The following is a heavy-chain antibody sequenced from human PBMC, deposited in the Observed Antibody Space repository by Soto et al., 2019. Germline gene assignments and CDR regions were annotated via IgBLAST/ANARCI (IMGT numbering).Heavy chain of an antibody. Sequence: SETLSLTCAVYGGSFSGYYWSWIRQPPGKGLEWIGEINHSGSTNYNPSLKSRVTISVDTSENQFSLKLGSVTAADTAVYYCARGRNGVPITMIVVDIYYFDYWGQGTLVTVSS. J-gene: IGHJ4*02. CDR2: INHSGST. V-gene: IGHV4-34*01. D-gene: IGHD3-22*01. CDR3: ARGRNGVPITMIVVDIYYFDY. CDR1: GGSFSGYY.